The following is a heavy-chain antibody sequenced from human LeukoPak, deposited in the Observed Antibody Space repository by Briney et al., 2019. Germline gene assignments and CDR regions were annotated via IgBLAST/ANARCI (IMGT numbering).Heavy chain of an antibody. CDR1: GFTFSSYS. CDR3: ARDIYSSSGWFEGFQH. J-gene: IGHJ1*01. V-gene: IGHV3-48*02. Sequence: AGGSLGLSCAASGFTFSSYSMNWVRQAPGKGLEWVSYISSSSSTIYYADSVKGRFTISRDNAKNSLYLQMNSLRDEDTAVYYCARDIYSSSGWFEGFQHWGQGTLVTVSS. D-gene: IGHD6-19*01. CDR2: ISSSSSTI.